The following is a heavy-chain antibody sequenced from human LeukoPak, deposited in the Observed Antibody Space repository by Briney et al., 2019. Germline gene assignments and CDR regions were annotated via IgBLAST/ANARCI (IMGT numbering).Heavy chain of an antibody. Sequence: GGSLRLSCAASGLTFGTFAMTWVRQAPGKGLEWVAVIWYDGSNKYYADSVKGRFTISRDNSKNMLYLQMNSLRAEDTAVYYCARVRGATFDYWGQGTLVTVSS. CDR3: ARVRGATFDY. CDR1: GLTFGTFA. V-gene: IGHV3-33*08. J-gene: IGHJ4*02. CDR2: IWYDGSNK. D-gene: IGHD1-26*01.